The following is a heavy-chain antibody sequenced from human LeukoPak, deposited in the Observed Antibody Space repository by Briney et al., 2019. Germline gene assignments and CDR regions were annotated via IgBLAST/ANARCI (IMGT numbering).Heavy chain of an antibody. V-gene: IGHV3-11*01. D-gene: IGHD6-19*01. CDR2: ISSSGSTI. Sequence: GGSLRLSCAASGFTFSDYYMSWIRQAPGKGLEWVSYISSSGSTIYYADSVKGRFTISRDNSKNTLYLQMNSLRAEDTAVYYCAKDIYSSGWYPQIYYYYGMDVWGQGTTVTVSS. J-gene: IGHJ6*02. CDR3: AKDIYSSGWYPQIYYYYGMDV. CDR1: GFTFSDYY.